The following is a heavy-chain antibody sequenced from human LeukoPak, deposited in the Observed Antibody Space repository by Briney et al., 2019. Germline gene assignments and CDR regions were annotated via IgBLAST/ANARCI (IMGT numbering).Heavy chain of an antibody. CDR1: GFTFGDYA. D-gene: IGHD5-18*01. V-gene: IGHV3-49*03. J-gene: IGHJ5*02. Sequence: GGSLRLSCTASGFTFGDYAMSWLRQAPGKGLEWVGFIRSKAYGGTTEYAASVKGRFTVSRDDSKSIAYLQMNSLKTEDTAVYYCTRRGYHNWFDPWGQGTLVTVSS. CDR2: IRSKAYGGTT. CDR3: TRRGYHNWFDP.